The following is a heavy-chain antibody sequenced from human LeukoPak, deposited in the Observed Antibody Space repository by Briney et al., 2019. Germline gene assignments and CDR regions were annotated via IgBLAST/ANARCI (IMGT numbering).Heavy chain of an antibody. J-gene: IGHJ4*02. CDR1: GFSFSDAW. CDR2: IKGKSDGGTA. V-gene: IGHV3-15*01. Sequence: GGSLRLSCAASGFSFSDAWMTWLRQAPGKGLEWIGLIKGKSDGGTAQYAAPMKGRFTISRDDSKDTLYLQMDSLKTEDTAVYYCATGSRGDFWGQGTLVTVSS. D-gene: IGHD2-2*01. CDR3: ATGSRGDF.